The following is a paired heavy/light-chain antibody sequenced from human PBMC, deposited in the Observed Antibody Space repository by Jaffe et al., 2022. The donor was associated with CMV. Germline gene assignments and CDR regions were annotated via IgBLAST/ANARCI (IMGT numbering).Heavy chain of an antibody. CDR3: ARHNLPECSSTSCYAGEIDY. CDR1: GGSISSSSYY. CDR2: IYYSGST. Sequence: QLQLQESGPGLVKPSETLSLTCTVSGGSISSSSYYWGWIRQPPGKGLEWIGSIYYSGSTYYNPSLKSRVTISVDTSKNQFSLKLSSVTAADTAVYYCARHNLPECSSTSCYAGEIDYWGQGTLVTVSS. V-gene: IGHV4-39*01. J-gene: IGHJ4*02. D-gene: IGHD2-2*01.
Light chain of an antibody. CDR2: RDS. CDR1: NIGSKN. Sequence: SYELTQPLSVSVALGQTARITCGGNNIGSKNVHWYQQKPGQAPVLVIYRDSNRPSGIPERFSGSNSGNTATLTISRAQAGDEADYYCQVWDSSTSGVFGGGTKLTVL. CDR3: QVWDSSTSGV. J-gene: IGLJ3*02. V-gene: IGLV3-9*01.